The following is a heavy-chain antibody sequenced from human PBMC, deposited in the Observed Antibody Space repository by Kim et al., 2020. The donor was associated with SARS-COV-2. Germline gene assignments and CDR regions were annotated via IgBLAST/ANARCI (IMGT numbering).Heavy chain of an antibody. CDR1: GGSFSGYY. CDR3: ARGRTVDY. V-gene: IGHV4-34*01. D-gene: IGHD4-17*01. J-gene: IGHJ4*02. Sequence: SETLSLTCAVYGGSFSGYYWSWIRQPPGKGLEWIGEINHSGSTNYNPSLKSRVTISVDTSKNQFSLKLSSVTAADTAVYYCARGRTVDYWGQGTLVTVSS. CDR2: INHSGST.